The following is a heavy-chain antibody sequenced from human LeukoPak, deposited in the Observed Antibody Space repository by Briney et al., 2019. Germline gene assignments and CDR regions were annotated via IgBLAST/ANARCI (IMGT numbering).Heavy chain of an antibody. D-gene: IGHD6-6*01. Sequence: SETLSLTCTVSSASISTYYWSWIRQPPGKGLEWIGYIYHSGTSNYNPSLKSRVTMSVDTSKSQFSLSLSSVTSADTAVYYCAKAAKYFDYWGQGILVTVSS. J-gene: IGHJ4*02. V-gene: IGHV4-59*01. CDR2: IYHSGTS. CDR3: AKAAKYFDY. CDR1: SASISTYY.